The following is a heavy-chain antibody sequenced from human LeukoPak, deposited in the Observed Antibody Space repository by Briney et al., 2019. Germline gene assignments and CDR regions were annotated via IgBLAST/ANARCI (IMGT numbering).Heavy chain of an antibody. CDR3: ARDLRPNYDFWSGYYTGFDY. Sequence: GGSLRLSCAASGFTFSSYSMNWARQAPGKGLEWVSSISSSSSYIYYADSVKGRFTISRDNAKNSLYLQMNSLRAEDTAVYYCARDLRPNYDFWSGYYTGFDYWGQGTLVTVSS. CDR1: GFTFSSYS. CDR2: ISSSSSYI. V-gene: IGHV3-21*01. D-gene: IGHD3-3*01. J-gene: IGHJ4*02.